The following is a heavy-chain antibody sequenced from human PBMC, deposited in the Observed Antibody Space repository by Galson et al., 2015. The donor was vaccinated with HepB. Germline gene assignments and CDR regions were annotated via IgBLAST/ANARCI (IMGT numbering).Heavy chain of an antibody. CDR2: IYHSGST. CDR3: ARVSLGMGAFDI. J-gene: IGHJ3*02. V-gene: IGHV4-4*02. CDR1: GGSISSSNW. D-gene: IGHD7-27*01. Sequence: SETLSLTCAVSGGSISSSNWWSWVRQPPGKGLEWIGEIYHSGSTNHNPSLKSRVTISVDKSKNQFSLKLSSVTAADTAVYYCARVSLGMGAFDIWGQGTMVTVSS.